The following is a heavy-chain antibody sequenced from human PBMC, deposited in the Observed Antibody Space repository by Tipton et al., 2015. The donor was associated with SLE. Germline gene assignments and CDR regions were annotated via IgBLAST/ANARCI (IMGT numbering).Heavy chain of an antibody. CDR1: GGSISSSSYY. J-gene: IGHJ6*03. Sequence: TLSLTCTVSGGSISSSSYYWGWIRQPPGKGLEWIGSIYYSGSTYYNPSLKSRVTISVDTSKNQFSLKLNSVTAADTAVYYCARGKVRGAIYYYYYMDVWGKGTTVTVSS. D-gene: IGHD3-10*01. V-gene: IGHV4-39*07. CDR2: IYYSGST. CDR3: ARGKVRGAIYYYYYMDV.